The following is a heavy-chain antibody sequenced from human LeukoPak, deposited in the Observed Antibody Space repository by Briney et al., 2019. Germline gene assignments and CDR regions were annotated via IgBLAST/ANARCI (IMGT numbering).Heavy chain of an antibody. CDR1: GGSISSSNW. D-gene: IGHD3-22*01. Sequence: SETLSLTCAVSGGSISSSNWWSGGRQPPGGGLGWIGEIYNSGRSNYNPSLKSRVTISVDKSKKQVSVKLRCVTAADTAVYYCARATYHYDSSGALGYFDLWGRGTLVTVSS. V-gene: IGHV4-4*02. CDR2: IYNSGRS. CDR3: ARATYHYDSSGALGYFDL. J-gene: IGHJ2*01.